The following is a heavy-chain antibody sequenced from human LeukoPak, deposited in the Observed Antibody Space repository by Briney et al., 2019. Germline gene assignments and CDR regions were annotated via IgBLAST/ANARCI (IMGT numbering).Heavy chain of an antibody. D-gene: IGHD6-13*01. CDR3: ARRIAATGMKYFDY. Sequence: PGGSLRLSCAASGFTFSSYWKSWVRQAPGKGLEWVANIKHDGSDTNYVDSVKGRFTISRDNAKHSLYLQMNSLRAEDTAMYYCARRIAATGMKYFDYWGQGTLVTVSS. CDR1: GFTFSSYW. V-gene: IGHV3-7*05. CDR2: IKHDGSDT. J-gene: IGHJ4*02.